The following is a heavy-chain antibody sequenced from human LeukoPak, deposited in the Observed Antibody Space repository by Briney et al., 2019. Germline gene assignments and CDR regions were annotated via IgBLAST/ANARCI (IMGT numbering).Heavy chain of an antibody. CDR1: GGSISTYY. Sequence: PSETLSLTCTVSGGSISTYYWSWIRQPPGKGLEWIAYVYYSGHTSYDPSLKGRVTISVDTSKNQFSLKLSSVTAADTAVYYCARGVYIAAAQYAYWGQGTLVTVSS. V-gene: IGHV4-59*01. D-gene: IGHD6-13*01. CDR3: ARGVYIAAAQYAY. CDR2: VYYSGHT. J-gene: IGHJ4*02.